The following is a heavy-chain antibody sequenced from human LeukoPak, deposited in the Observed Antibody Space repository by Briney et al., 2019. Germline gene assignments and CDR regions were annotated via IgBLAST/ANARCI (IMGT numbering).Heavy chain of an antibody. CDR1: GGTFSSYA. CDR2: IIPIFGTA. J-gene: IGHJ6*03. V-gene: IGHV1-69*13. D-gene: IGHD6-19*01. Sequence: PWASVKVSCKASGGTFSSYAISWVRQAPGQGLEWMGGIIPIFGTANYAQKFQGRVTITADESTSTAYMELSSLRSEDTAVYYCARVVRGRIAVAGTGGYYYYMDVWGKGTTVTVSS. CDR3: ARVVRGRIAVAGTGGYYYYMDV.